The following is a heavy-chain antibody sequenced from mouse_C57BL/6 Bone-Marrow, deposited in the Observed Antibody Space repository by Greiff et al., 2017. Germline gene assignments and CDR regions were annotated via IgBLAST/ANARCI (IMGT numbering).Heavy chain of an antibody. V-gene: IGHV1-74*01. CDR2: IHPSDSDT. J-gene: IGHJ3*01. Sequence: VQLQQPGAELVKPGASVTVSCKASGYTFTSYWMHWVKQRPGQGLEWIGRIHPSDSDTNYNQKFKGKATLTVDKYSSTAYMQLSSLTAEDSAVYYCAIGRWNAYWGQGTLVTVSA. CDR1: GYTFTSYW. D-gene: IGHD2-3*01. CDR3: AIGRWNAY.